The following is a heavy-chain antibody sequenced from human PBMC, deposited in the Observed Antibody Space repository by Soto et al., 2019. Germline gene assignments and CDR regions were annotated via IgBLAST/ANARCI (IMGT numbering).Heavy chain of an antibody. CDR1: RYTFTSYA. V-gene: IGHV1-3*01. CDR2: INAGNGNT. CDR3: ARGACSGGSCYSFHFDY. D-gene: IGHD2-15*01. J-gene: IGHJ4*02. Sequence: QVQLVQSGAEVKKPGASVKVSCKASRYTFTSYAMHWVRQAPGQRLEWMGWINAGNGNTQYSQKFQGRVTITRDTSASTAYMELSSLRSEDTAVYYCARGACSGGSCYSFHFDYWGQGTLVTVSS.